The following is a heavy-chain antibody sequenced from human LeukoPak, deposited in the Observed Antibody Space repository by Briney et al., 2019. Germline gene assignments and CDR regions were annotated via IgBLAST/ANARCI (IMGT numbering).Heavy chain of an antibody. CDR2: ISGSGGST. V-gene: IGHV3-23*01. CDR3: AKDLDTAMVTAGDY. CDR1: GFTFSSYA. J-gene: IGHJ4*02. Sequence: GGSLRLSCAASGFTFSSYAMSWVRQAPGKGLEWVSAISGSGGSTYCADSVKGRFTISRDNSKNTLYLQMNSLRAEDTAVYYCAKDLDTAMVTAGDYWGQGTLVTVSS. D-gene: IGHD5-18*01.